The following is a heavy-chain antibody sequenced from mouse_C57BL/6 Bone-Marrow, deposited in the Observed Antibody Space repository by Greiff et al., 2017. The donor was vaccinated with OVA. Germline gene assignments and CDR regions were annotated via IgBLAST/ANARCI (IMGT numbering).Heavy chain of an antibody. V-gene: IGHV2-2*01. CDR1: GFSLTSYG. J-gene: IGHJ3*01. Sequence: QVQLKESGPGLVQPSQSLSITCTVSGFSLTSYGVHWVRQSPGKGLEWLGVIWSGGSTDYNAAFISRLSISKDNSKSQVFFKMNSLQADDTAIYYCARNSPPHHPPWFAYWGQGTLVTVSA. D-gene: IGHD6-1*01. CDR3: ARNSPPHHPPWFAY. CDR2: IWSGGST.